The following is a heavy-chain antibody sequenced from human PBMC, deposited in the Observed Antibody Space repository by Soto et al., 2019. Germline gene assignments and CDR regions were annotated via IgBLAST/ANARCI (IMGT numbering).Heavy chain of an antibody. Sequence: EVQLVESGGGLVQPGGSLRLSCAASGFTFSSYWMSWVRQAPGKGLEWVANIKNDGSEKYYVDSVKGRFTISRDNAKNSLYLQMNSLRAEDTAVYYCARDLGIAAAEYYYGMDVWGQGTTVTVSS. CDR3: ARDLGIAAAEYYYGMDV. J-gene: IGHJ6*02. CDR1: GFTFSSYW. V-gene: IGHV3-7*01. D-gene: IGHD6-13*01. CDR2: IKNDGSEK.